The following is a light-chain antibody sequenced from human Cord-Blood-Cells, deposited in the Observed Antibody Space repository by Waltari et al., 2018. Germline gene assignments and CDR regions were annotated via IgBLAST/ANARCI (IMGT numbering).Light chain of an antibody. CDR3: CSYAGSSTYV. V-gene: IGLV2-23*02. CDR2: EVS. Sequence: QSALTQPASVSGSPGQSITISCTGTSSDVGSYNLVSWYQQHPGKAPKLMIYEVSKRPSGFSNRCSGSKSGNTASLTISGLQADDEADYYCCSYAGSSTYVFGTGTKVTVL. CDR1: SSDVGSYNL. J-gene: IGLJ1*01.